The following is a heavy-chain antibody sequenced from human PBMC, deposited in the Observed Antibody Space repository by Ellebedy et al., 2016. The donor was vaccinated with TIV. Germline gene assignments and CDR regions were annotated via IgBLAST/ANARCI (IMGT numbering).Heavy chain of an antibody. Sequence: PGGSLRLSCAASGFTFSNYAFYWVRQAPDKGLEWVAVISYDGSEKYYADSGKGRFTISRDNSKDTVYLQMSSLGSEDTAVYFCARAPEGIVILSPDYWGQGTLVTVSS. CDR3: ARAPEGIVILSPDY. J-gene: IGHJ4*02. CDR2: ISYDGSEK. V-gene: IGHV3-30-3*01. CDR1: GFTFSNYA. D-gene: IGHD2/OR15-2a*01.